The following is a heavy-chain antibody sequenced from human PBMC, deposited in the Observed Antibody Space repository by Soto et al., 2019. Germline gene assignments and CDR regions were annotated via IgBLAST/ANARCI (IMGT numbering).Heavy chain of an antibody. CDR3: AKDYVEMATIVRYFDY. Sequence: EVQLLESGGGLVQPGGSLRLSCAASGFTFSSYAMSWVRQAPGKGLEWVSAISGSGCSTYYADSVKGRFTISRDNSKNTLYLQMNSLRAEDTAVYYCAKDYVEMATIVRYFDYWGQGTLVTVSS. D-gene: IGHD5-12*01. CDR1: GFTFSSYA. V-gene: IGHV3-23*01. J-gene: IGHJ4*02. CDR2: ISGSGCST.